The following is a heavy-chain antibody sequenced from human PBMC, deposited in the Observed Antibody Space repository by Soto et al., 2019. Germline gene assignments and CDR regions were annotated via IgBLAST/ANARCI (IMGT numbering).Heavy chain of an antibody. CDR3: AIPPLLTGYWYYFDY. CDR1: GFTFSSYS. V-gene: IGHV3-21*01. CDR2: SSSSSSYI. D-gene: IGHD3-9*01. Sequence: GGSLRLSCAASGFTFSSYSMNWVRQAPGKGLEWVSSSSSSSSYIYYADSVKGRCTISRDNAKNSLYLQMNSLRAEDTAVYYCAIPPLLTGYWYYFDYWGQGTLVTVSS. J-gene: IGHJ4*02.